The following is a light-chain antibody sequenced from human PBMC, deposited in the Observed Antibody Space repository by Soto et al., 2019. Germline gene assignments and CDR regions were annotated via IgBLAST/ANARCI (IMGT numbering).Light chain of an antibody. Sequence: QSVLTQPPSVSGAPGQRVTISCTGTSSNIGAGYDVHWYQHLPGTAPKLLIYGNTIRPSGVPDRFSGSKSGTSASLAITGLQAEDEVDYYCQSYDRSLRGYVFGTGTKVTVL. J-gene: IGLJ1*01. V-gene: IGLV1-40*01. CDR3: QSYDRSLRGYV. CDR1: SSNIGAGYD. CDR2: GNT.